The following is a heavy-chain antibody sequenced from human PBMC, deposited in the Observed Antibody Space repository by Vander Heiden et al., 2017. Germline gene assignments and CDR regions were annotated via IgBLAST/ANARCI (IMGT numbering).Heavy chain of an antibody. J-gene: IGHJ6*02. CDR2: ISTSSSII. CDR3: ARGTYSGYDYGSHYGMDV. Sequence: EVQLVESGGGLVQPGGSLRLSCAAHGFTFSSYRLNWVRQAPGKGLEWISYISTSSSIIYYADSVKGRFTISRDNAKNSLYLQMNSLRDEDTAVYYCARGTYSGYDYGSHYGMDVWGQGTTVTVSS. D-gene: IGHD5-12*01. CDR1: GFTFSSYR. V-gene: IGHV3-48*02.